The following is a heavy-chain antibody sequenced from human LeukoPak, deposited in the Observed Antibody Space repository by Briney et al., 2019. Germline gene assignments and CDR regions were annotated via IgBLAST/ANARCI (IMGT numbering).Heavy chain of an antibody. CDR1: GFTVSSNY. CDR3: AKRGEGVSNTWYMNNWFDP. Sequence: GGSLRLSCAASGFTVSSNYTSWVRQAPGKGLEWVSIIYSGGSTYYADSVKGRFTISRDNSKNTLYLQMNSLRVDDTAVYYCAKRGEGVSNTWYMNNWFDPWGQGTLVTVSS. J-gene: IGHJ5*02. D-gene: IGHD6-13*01. V-gene: IGHV3-66*04. CDR2: IYSGGST.